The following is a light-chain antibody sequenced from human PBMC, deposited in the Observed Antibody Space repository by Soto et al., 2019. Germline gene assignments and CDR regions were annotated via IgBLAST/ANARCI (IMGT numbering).Light chain of an antibody. V-gene: IGKV1-9*01. CDR3: QQLRTYPYT. Sequence: DIHLTQSPSFLSASVGDRVTVTCRACQDISTYLAWFQQKPGKAPQLLVYPASTLQGGVPSRFSGRGSGTEFSLTISSLQPEDFATYYCQQLRTYPYTFGQGTKLDIK. CDR2: PAS. CDR1: QDISTY. J-gene: IGKJ2*01.